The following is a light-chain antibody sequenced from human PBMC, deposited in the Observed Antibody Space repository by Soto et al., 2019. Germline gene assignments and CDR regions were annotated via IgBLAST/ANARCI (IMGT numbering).Light chain of an antibody. Sequence: EIVMTQSPATLSLSPGQRATLSCRASQSVSSKLAWYQQRPGQAPRLLIYGASSRATGIPDRFSGSGSGTDFTLTISRLEPEDFAVYYCQQYGSSPLTFGQGTKVDIK. CDR1: QSVSSK. CDR3: QQYGSSPLT. J-gene: IGKJ1*01. CDR2: GAS. V-gene: IGKV3-20*01.